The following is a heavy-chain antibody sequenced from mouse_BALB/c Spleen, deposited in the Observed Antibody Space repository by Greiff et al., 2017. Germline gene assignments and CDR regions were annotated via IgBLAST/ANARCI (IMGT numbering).Heavy chain of an antibody. CDR3: TLYYGYDEGYAMDY. V-gene: IGHV1-5*01. CDR2: IYPGNSDT. D-gene: IGHD2-2*01. J-gene: IGHJ4*01. Sequence: VQLKESGTVLARPGASVKMSCKASGYTFTSYWMHWVKQRPGQGLEWIGAIYPGNSDTSYNQKFKGKAKLTAVTSTSTAYMELSSLTNEDSAVYYCTLYYGYDEGYAMDYWGQGTSVTVSS. CDR1: GYTFTSYW.